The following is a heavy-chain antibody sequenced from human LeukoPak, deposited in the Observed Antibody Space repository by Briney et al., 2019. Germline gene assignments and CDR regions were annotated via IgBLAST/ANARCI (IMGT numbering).Heavy chain of an antibody. J-gene: IGHJ4*02. CDR1: GGSISSYY. CDR2: IYYSGST. CDR3: ARSSYQQDYFDY. V-gene: IGHV4-59*01. D-gene: IGHD1-26*01. Sequence: SETLSLTCTVSGGSISSYYWSWIRQPPGKGLEWIGYIYYSGSTNYNPSLKSRVTISVDTSKNQFSLRLSSVTAADTAVYYCARSSYQQDYFDYWGQGTLVTVSS.